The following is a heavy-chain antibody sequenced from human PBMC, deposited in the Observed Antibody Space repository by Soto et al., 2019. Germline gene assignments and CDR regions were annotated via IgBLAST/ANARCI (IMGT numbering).Heavy chain of an antibody. CDR2: IRTKSNNFAT. J-gene: IGHJ6*02. CDR1: GFTLSGSD. Sequence: LRLSCAASGFTLSGSDIHWVRQASGKGLEWVGRIRTKSNNFATSYAESVRGRFTISRDDSDNTASLQMSSLKTEDTAIYYCSRHQEGRSMVFYGMDVWGQGTTVTVSS. CDR3: SRHQEGRSMVFYGMDV. D-gene: IGHD3-10*01. V-gene: IGHV3-73*01.